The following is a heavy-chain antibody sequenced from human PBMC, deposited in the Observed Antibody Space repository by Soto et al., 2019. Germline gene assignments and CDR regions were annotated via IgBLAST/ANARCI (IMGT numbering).Heavy chain of an antibody. CDR1: GYTFTSYG. J-gene: IGHJ5*02. D-gene: IGHD3-10*01. Sequence: ASVKVSCKASGYTFTSYGISWVLQAPGQGLEWMGWISAYNGNTNYAQKLQGRVTMTTDTSTSTAYMELRSLRSDDTAVYYCARDGTSAPMVRGVIIEWLDPWGQGTLVTVSS. V-gene: IGHV1-18*01. CDR3: ARDGTSAPMVRGVIIEWLDP. CDR2: ISAYNGNT.